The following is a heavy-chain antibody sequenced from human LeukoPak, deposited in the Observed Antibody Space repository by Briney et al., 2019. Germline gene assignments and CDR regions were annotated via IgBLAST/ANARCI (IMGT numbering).Heavy chain of an antibody. J-gene: IGHJ4*02. CDR3: WRDSARGSGKYYFVY. Sequence: ASETLSLTCTVSGGSISSYYWRWIRQPPGKGLEWVGYIDYSGSNNYNPSPKSRVTISVDTSKNQFSLKQNSVTAGDTTVYYCWRDSARGSGKYYFVYWGQGTLVTVSS. CDR2: IDYSGSN. CDR1: GGSISSYY. D-gene: IGHD3-16*01. V-gene: IGHV4-59*01.